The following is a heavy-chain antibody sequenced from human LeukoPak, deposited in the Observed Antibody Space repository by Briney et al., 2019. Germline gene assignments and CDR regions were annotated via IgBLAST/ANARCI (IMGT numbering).Heavy chain of an antibody. CDR1: GGSISSSSYY. V-gene: IGHV4-39*01. D-gene: IGHD6-19*01. J-gene: IGHJ4*02. Sequence: KPSETLSLTCTVSGGSISSSSYYWGWIRQPPGKGLEWIGSIYYSGSTYYNPSLKSRVTISVDTSKNQFSLKLSSVAAADTAVYYCARRGDTASGWYFFPDYWGQGTLVTVSS. CDR2: IYYSGST. CDR3: ARRGDTASGWYFFPDY.